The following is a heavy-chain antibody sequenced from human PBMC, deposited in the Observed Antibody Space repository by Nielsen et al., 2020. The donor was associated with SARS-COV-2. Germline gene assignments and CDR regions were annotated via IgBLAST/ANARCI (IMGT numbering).Heavy chain of an antibody. CDR2: IIPILGTA. V-gene: IGHV1-69*13. CDR1: GGTFSSYA. J-gene: IGHJ6*02. D-gene: IGHD6-13*01. Sequence: SVKVSCKASGGTFSSYAISWVRQAPGQGLEWMGGIIPILGTANYAQKFQGRVTITADESTSTAYMELSSLRSEDTAVYYCARDSSRGYYYYGMDVWGQGTTVTVSS. CDR3: ARDSSRGYYYYGMDV.